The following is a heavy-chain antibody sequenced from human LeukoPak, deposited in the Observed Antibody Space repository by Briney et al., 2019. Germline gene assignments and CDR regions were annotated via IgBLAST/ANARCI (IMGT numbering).Heavy chain of an antibody. CDR1: GYTFTSYD. Sequence: ASVKVSCKASGYTFTSYDINWVRQATGQGLEGMGWMNPNSGNTGYAQKFQGRVTMTRNTSISTAYMELRSLRSEDTDVYYCGRVYYDSSGYSFGGYYYYYYMDVWGKGTTVTISS. J-gene: IGHJ6*03. D-gene: IGHD3-22*01. V-gene: IGHV1-8*01. CDR2: MNPNSGNT. CDR3: GRVYYDSSGYSFGGYYYYYYMDV.